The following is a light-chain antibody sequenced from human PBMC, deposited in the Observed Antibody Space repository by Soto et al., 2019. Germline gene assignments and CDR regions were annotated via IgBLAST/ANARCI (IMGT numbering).Light chain of an antibody. J-gene: IGKJ4*01. Sequence: DIQMTQSPSALSASVGDRVTITCRASQSIRNYLNWYQQKPGKAPKVVIYAASSLQSGVPSRFSGSGSGTDFTLTISSLQTEDVATYYCQQSYSTPRLTFGGGTKVEIK. V-gene: IGKV1-39*01. CDR1: QSIRNY. CDR3: QQSYSTPRLT. CDR2: AAS.